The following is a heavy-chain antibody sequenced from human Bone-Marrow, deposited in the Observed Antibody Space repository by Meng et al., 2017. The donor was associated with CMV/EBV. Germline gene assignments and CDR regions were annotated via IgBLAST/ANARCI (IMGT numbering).Heavy chain of an antibody. J-gene: IGHJ4*02. CDR1: GFTFPTAW. V-gene: IGHV3-15*01. CDR2: IKSKTDGETT. D-gene: IGHD1-1*01. Sequence: ASGFTFPTAWMTWVRQAPGKGLEWVGRIKSKTDGETTDYAAPVTGRFTISRDDSKNTVYLQMNSLKTEDTAVYYCTKGAPSGTFFDYWGQGTLVTVSS. CDR3: TKGAPSGTFFDY.